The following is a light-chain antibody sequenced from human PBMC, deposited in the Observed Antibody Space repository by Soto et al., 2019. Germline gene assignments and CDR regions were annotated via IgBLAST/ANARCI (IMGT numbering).Light chain of an antibody. CDR3: LLSYSGAGGV. Sequence: QAVVTQEPSLTVSPGGTVTLTFGSSTGAVTSGHYPYWFQQKPGQAPRTLIYDTSNKHSWTPARFSGSLLGGKAALTLSGAQPEDEAEYYCLLSYSGAGGVFGGGTKFTVL. CDR1: TGAVTSGHY. V-gene: IGLV7-46*01. CDR2: DTS. J-gene: IGLJ2*01.